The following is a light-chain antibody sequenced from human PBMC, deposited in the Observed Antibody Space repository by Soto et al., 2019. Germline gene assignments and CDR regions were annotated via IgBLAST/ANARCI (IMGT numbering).Light chain of an antibody. J-gene: IGKJ1*01. CDR3: QQRTDRPPWT. CDR1: QSIGLA. Sequence: EIVLTQSPATLSLSPGERATLSCRASQSIGLAIAWYQHKPGQAPRLLIFDASQRATGIPARFRGSGSGTDFTLSISSLEPEDFAVYYCQQRTDRPPWTVGQGTKVDIK. V-gene: IGKV3-11*01. CDR2: DAS.